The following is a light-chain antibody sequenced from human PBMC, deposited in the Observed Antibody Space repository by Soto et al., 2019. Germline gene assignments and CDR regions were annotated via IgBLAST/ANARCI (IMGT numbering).Light chain of an antibody. CDR3: QQYNNWPPT. Sequence: EIVMTQSPATLSVSPGERATLSCRASQSVSGNLAWYQHKTGQAPRLLIYGAFTRATGIPARFIGSRSGTEFTLTISSLQSEDFAVYYCQQYNNWPPTFGQGTKVEIK. CDR2: GAF. CDR1: QSVSGN. J-gene: IGKJ1*01. V-gene: IGKV3D-15*01.